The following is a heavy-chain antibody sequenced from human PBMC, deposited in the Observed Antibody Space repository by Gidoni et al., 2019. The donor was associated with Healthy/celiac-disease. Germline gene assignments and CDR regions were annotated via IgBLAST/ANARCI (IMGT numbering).Heavy chain of an antibody. CDR3: AKDLYSRITFGGVIAHPPEFDY. CDR2: ISGSGGST. V-gene: IGHV3-23*01. CDR1: GFTLSSYA. Sequence: EVQLLESGGGLVQPGGSLRLSCAASGFTLSSYAMSWGRQAPGKGLEWVSAISGSGGSTYYADSVKGRFTISRDNSKNTLYLQMNSLRAEDTAVYYCAKDLYSRITFGGVIAHPPEFDYWGQGTLVTVSS. J-gene: IGHJ4*02. D-gene: IGHD3-16*02.